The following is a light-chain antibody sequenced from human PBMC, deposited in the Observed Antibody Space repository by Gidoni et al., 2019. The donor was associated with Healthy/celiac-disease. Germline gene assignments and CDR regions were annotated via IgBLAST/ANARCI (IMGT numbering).Light chain of an antibody. Sequence: QPVLPPPPSAAGTPGHRVTSSCSGSSSNIGSQSVYGYQQLPGTAPKPLIYRNNHRPSGFPDRVCGSESGTAASLAISVSRSEDEDEYYCAAWEDSLSGPNWVFGGGTKLTVL. CDR2: RNN. CDR1: SSNIGSQS. V-gene: IGLV1-47*01. J-gene: IGLJ3*02. CDR3: AAWEDSLSGPNWV.